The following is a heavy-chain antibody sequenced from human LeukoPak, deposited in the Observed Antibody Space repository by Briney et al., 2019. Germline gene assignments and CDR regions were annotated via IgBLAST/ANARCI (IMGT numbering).Heavy chain of an antibody. CDR2: IGTAGDT. D-gene: IGHD1-1*01. Sequence: PGGSLRLSCAASGFTFSDYDMHWVRQPTGKGLEWVAAIGTAGDTYYTGSVKGRFTISRENAKNSLYLQRNSLRAGDTAVYYCARVAKERVGGVYYFDYWGQGTLVTVSS. CDR3: ARVAKERVGGVYYFDY. CDR1: GFTFSDYD. J-gene: IGHJ4*02. V-gene: IGHV3-13*01.